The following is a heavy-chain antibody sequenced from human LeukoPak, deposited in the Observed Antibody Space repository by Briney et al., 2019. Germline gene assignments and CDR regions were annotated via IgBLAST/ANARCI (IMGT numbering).Heavy chain of an antibody. CDR1: GDSISTYH. J-gene: IGHJ4*02. CDR3: ARDKRHSYGRYFDP. V-gene: IGHV4-59*01. CDR2: MQSTGNS. Sequence: SETLSLTCTVSGDSISTYHWNWIRKPPGKGLEWIGYMQSTGNSNYNPSLKNRVNIFVDMSKNHFVLNLRSVTAADTAVYYCARDKRHSYGRYFDPWGQGRLVTVSS. D-gene: IGHD5-18*01.